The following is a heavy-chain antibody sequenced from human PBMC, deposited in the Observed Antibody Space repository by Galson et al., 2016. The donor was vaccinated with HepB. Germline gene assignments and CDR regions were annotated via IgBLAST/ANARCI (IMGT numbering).Heavy chain of an antibody. V-gene: IGHV3-7*01. Sequence: SLRLSCAASGFTFSNYWMSWVRQAPGKGLEWVANIKQDGSEKYYVESVRGRFTISRDNAKNSLYLQMNRLRAEDTAVYSCARSGLIAAALLDDWGQGTLVTVSS. J-gene: IGHJ4*02. CDR3: ARSGLIAAALLDD. CDR1: GFTFSNYW. CDR2: IKQDGSEK. D-gene: IGHD6-25*01.